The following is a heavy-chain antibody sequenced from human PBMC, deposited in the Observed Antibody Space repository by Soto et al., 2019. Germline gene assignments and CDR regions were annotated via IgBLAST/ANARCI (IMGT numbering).Heavy chain of an antibody. CDR2: ISWNSGSI. Sequence: EVQLVESGGGLVQPGRSLRLSCAASGFTFDDYAMHWVRQAPGKGLEWVSGISWNSGSIGYADSVKGRFTISRDNAKNSLYLQMNSLRAEDTALSYCAKTLRYFYGILGLFDSWGQGTMVTVSS. V-gene: IGHV3-9*01. CDR3: AKTLRYFYGILGLFDS. J-gene: IGHJ4*02. D-gene: IGHD3-9*01. CDR1: GFTFDDYA.